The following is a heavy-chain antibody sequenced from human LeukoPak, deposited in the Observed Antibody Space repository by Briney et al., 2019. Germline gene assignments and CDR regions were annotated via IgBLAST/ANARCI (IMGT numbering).Heavy chain of an antibody. V-gene: IGHV3-74*01. D-gene: IGHD2-15*01. CDR3: ARRYCSGGSCYGAFDY. J-gene: IGHJ4*02. Sequence: SGGSLRLSCAGSGFTFSSYWMHWVRQAPGKGLVWVSRINSDGSSTTYADSVKGRFTISTDNAKNTLYLQMNSLRAEDTGVYYCARRYCSGGSCYGAFDYWGQGTLVTVSS. CDR2: INSDGSST. CDR1: GFTFSSYW.